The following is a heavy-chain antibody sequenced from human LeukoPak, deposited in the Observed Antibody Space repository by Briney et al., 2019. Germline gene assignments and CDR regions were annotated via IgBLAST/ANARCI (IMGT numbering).Heavy chain of an antibody. CDR3: AREDASSSDY. V-gene: IGHV3-23*01. CDR2: ISGSGAST. J-gene: IGHJ4*02. CDR1: GFTFSSYA. Sequence: PGGSLRLSCAASGFTFSSYAMSWVRQAPGKGLEWVSDISGSGASTYYADSVKGRFTISRDNSKNTLYLQMNSLRADDTAVYYCAREDASSSDYWGQGTLVTVSS. D-gene: IGHD6-13*01.